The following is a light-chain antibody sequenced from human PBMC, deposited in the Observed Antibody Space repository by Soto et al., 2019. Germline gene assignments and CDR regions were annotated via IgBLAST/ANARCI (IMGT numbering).Light chain of an antibody. V-gene: IGLV2-14*01. CDR3: SSYTSITTHVI. Sequence: QSALTQPASVSGSPGQSITISCTGTSSDVGGYSYVSWYQQHPGKAPKLIISGVSNRPSGVSNRFSGSKSGNTASLTISGLQAEDEADYFCSSYTSITTHVIFGGGTKRPS. CDR1: SSDVGGYSY. CDR2: GVS. J-gene: IGLJ2*01.